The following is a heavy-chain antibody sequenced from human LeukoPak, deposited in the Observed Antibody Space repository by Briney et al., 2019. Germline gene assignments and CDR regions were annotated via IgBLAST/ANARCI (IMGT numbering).Heavy chain of an antibody. V-gene: IGHV3-53*01. CDR3: ARESYCSGGSCSSLDY. D-gene: IGHD2-15*01. Sequence: GGSLRLSYAASGFTVSSNYMSWVRQAPGKGLEWVSVIYSGGSTYYADSVKGRFTISRDNSKNTLYLQMNSLRAEDTAVYYCARESYCSGGSCSSLDYWGQGTLVTVSS. J-gene: IGHJ4*02. CDR2: IYSGGST. CDR1: GFTVSSNY.